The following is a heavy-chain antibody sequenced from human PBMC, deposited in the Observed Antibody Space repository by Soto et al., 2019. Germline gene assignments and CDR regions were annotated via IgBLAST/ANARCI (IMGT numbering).Heavy chain of an antibody. D-gene: IGHD1-20*01. J-gene: IGHJ4*02. CDR2: ISDSGTIT. Sequence: GGSLRLSCAASGFTFSSYAMSWVRQAPGKGPEWVSGISDSGTITYYADSVKGRFTISRDNSKNTLFLQMNSLRAEDTAVYYCAKDLGSHVTGPLNYWGQGILVTVSS. CDR1: GFTFSSYA. CDR3: AKDLGSHVTGPLNY. V-gene: IGHV3-23*01.